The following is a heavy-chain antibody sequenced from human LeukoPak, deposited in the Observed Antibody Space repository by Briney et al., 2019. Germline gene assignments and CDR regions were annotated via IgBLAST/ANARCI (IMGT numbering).Heavy chain of an antibody. Sequence: ASVNVSCKASGYTFTGYYMHWVRQAPGQGLEWMGWINPNSGGTNYAQKFQGRVTMTRDTSISTAYMELSRLRSDDTAVYYCARDLLGYCSSTSCYGDAFDIWGQGTMVTVSS. D-gene: IGHD2-2*01. V-gene: IGHV1-2*02. CDR1: GYTFTGYY. J-gene: IGHJ3*02. CDR3: ARDLLGYCSSTSCYGDAFDI. CDR2: INPNSGGT.